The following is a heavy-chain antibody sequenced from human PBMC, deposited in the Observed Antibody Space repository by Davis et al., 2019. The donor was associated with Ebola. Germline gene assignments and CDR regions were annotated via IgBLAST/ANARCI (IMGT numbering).Heavy chain of an antibody. CDR2: ISAYNGNT. V-gene: IGHV1-18*01. J-gene: IGHJ4*02. D-gene: IGHD2-2*02. CDR3: ARDGSVAAIELDH. CDR1: GYTFNLYG. Sequence: AASVKVSCKASGYTFNLYGISWVRQAPGQGLEWMGWISAYNGNTNYAQRFQDRVTMTTDTSTNTAYMEVRSLRSDDTAVYYCARDGSVAAIELDHWGQGTLVTVSS.